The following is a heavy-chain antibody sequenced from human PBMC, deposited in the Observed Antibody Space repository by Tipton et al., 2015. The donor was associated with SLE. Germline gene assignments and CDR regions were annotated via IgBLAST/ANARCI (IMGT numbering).Heavy chain of an antibody. CDR3: ARDWGYSSSSPLDY. CDR2: INSDGGST. CDR1: GASISTRGYY. D-gene: IGHD6-6*01. V-gene: IGHV3-74*01. J-gene: IGHJ4*02. Sequence: TLSLTCVVSGASISTRGYYWGWIRQAPGKGLVWVSRINSDGGSTSYADSVKGRFTISRDNAKNTLYLQMNSLRAEDTAVYYCARDWGYSSSSPLDYWGQGTLVTVSS.